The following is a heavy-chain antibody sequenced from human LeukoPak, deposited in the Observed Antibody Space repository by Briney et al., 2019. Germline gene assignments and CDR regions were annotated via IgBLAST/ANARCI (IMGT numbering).Heavy chain of an antibody. CDR1: GFTFSSYW. D-gene: IGHD3-22*01. CDR3: ATDRERDPSVYYLV. J-gene: IGHJ4*02. Sequence: PGGSLRLSCAASGFTFSSYWMSWVRQAPGKGLEWVANIKQDGSEKYYVDSVKGRFTISRDNSKNTLFLQIDSLRAEDSAVYYCATDRERDPSVYYLVGGQGTLITVSS. CDR2: IKQDGSEK. V-gene: IGHV3-7*03.